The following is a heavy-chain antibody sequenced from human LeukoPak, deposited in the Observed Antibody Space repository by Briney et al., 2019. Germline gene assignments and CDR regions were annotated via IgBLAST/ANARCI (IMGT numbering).Heavy chain of an antibody. CDR2: ICNSGST. D-gene: IGHD3-10*01. J-gene: IGHJ4*02. V-gene: IGHV4-38-2*02. CDR3: ARDGYYYGSGSYPVDY. CDR1: GYSISSGYF. Sequence: SETLSLTCTVSGYSISSGYFWGWIRQPPGKGLEWIGTICNSGSTYYNPSLKSRVTISVDTSKNQFSLKLSSVTAADTAVYYCARDGYYYGSGSYPVDYWGQGTLVTVSS.